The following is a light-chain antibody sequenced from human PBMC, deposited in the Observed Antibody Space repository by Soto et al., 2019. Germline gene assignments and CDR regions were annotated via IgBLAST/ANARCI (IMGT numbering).Light chain of an antibody. CDR3: SSFTSTSTNYV. CDR1: SSDIGVYNH. V-gene: IGLV2-14*01. Sequence: LSQPASVSGSPGQSITTSCTGTSSDIGVYNHVSWYQQHPGKAPKLMIYDVSNRPSGVSNRFSGSKSGNTASLTISGLQPEDEADYYCSSFTSTSTNYVFGTGTKVTVL. J-gene: IGLJ1*01. CDR2: DVS.